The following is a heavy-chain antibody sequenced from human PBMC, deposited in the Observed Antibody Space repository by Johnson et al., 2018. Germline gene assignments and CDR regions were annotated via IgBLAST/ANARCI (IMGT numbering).Heavy chain of an antibody. CDR1: GFTFSNYW. J-gene: IGHJ3*02. Sequence: VQLVQSGGGLVQPGGSLRLSCVASGFTFSNYWMDWLRQAPGKGLEWVANINRDDTEQNYVDSVKGRFTISRDNAKNSLFLHMTGLRPEDTALYYCSRYPMDGYNLAFDIWGQGTMVTVSS. D-gene: IGHD5-24*01. CDR3: SRYPMDGYNLAFDI. CDR2: INRDDTEQ. V-gene: IGHV3-7*01.